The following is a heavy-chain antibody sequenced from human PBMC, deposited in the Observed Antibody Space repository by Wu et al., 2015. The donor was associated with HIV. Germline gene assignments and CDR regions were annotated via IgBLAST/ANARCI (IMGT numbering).Heavy chain of an antibody. CDR2: ISVYNRNT. CDR3: ARETPAVIPAARGKPYHFDY. D-gene: IGHD2-2*01. CDR1: GYSFHSFG. Sequence: QVQLLQSDPEMKKPGASVRVSCQASGYSFHSFGIHWVRQAPGQGLEWMGWISVYNRNTKYAGSVQDRVTMTADTSTFTAYLELRSLRSDDTAVYYCARETPAVIPAARGKPYHFDYWGQGTLVTVSS. V-gene: IGHV1-18*01. J-gene: IGHJ4*02.